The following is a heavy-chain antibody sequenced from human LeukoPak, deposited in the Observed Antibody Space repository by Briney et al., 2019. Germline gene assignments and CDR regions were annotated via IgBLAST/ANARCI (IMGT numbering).Heavy chain of an antibody. CDR2: INHSGST. J-gene: IGHJ4*02. D-gene: IGHD4-17*01. CDR3: ARHYGDYDY. V-gene: IGHV4-34*01. CDR1: GFTFSSYA. Sequence: SGGSLRLSCAASGFTFSSYAMSWIRQPPGKGLEWIGEINHSGSTNYNPSLKSRVTISVDTSKNQFSLKLSSVTAADTAVYYCARHYGDYDYWGQGTLVTVSS.